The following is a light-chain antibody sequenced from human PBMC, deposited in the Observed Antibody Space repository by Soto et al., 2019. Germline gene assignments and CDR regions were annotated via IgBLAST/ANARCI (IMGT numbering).Light chain of an antibody. J-gene: IGKJ2*01. CDR2: GAT. CDR1: HSLSSIY. Sequence: EIVLTQSPGTLSLSPGERASLSCRASHSLSSIYLSWYQHKPGQAPRLLIYGATSRATGIPDRFSGSGSGTDFTLTISRLEPEDFAVYYCQQYGRLKPFGQGTKLEIK. CDR3: QQYGRLKP. V-gene: IGKV3-20*01.